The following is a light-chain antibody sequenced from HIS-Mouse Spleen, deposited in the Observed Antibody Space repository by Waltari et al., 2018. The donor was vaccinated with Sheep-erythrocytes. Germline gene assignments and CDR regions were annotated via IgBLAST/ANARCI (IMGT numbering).Light chain of an antibody. J-gene: IGLJ3*02. CDR1: KLGDQS. V-gene: IGLV3-1*01. Sequence: SYELTQPPSVSVSPGQTASITCSGDKLGDQSSCWYQQKPGQSPVLVNYQDSKRPSGIPERFSGSNSGNTATLTISGTQAMDEADYYCQAWDSSTAWVFGGGTKLTVL. CDR3: QAWDSSTAWV. CDR2: QDS.